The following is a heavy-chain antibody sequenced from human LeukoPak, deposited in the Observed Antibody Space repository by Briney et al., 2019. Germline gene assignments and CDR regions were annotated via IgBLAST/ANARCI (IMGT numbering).Heavy chain of an antibody. V-gene: IGHV3-48*01. CDR1: GFTVSSNY. D-gene: IGHD3-10*01. CDR3: ATSPIVLLWFGERAFDI. CDR2: ISSSSSTI. Sequence: GGSLRLSCAASGFTVSSNYMSWVRQAPGKGLEWVSYISSSSSTIYYADSVKGRFTISRDNAKNSLYLQMNSLRAEDTAVYYCATSPIVLLWFGERAFDIWGQGTMVTVSS. J-gene: IGHJ3*02.